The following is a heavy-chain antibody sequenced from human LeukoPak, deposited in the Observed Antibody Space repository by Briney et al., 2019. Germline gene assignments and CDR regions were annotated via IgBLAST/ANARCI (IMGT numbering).Heavy chain of an antibody. CDR2: ISYDGSNK. Sequence: GGSLRLPCAASGFTFSRSWMSWVRQPPGKGLEWVAVISYDGSNKYYADSVKGRFTISRDNSKNTLYLQMNSLRAEDTAVYYCAKEKYSSSWYWFDPWGQGTLVTVSS. CDR3: AKEKYSSSWYWFDP. J-gene: IGHJ5*02. CDR1: GFTFSRSW. D-gene: IGHD6-13*01. V-gene: IGHV3-30*18.